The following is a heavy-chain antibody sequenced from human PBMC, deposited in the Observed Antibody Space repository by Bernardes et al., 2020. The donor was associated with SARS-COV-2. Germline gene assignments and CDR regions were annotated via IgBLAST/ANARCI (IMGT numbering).Heavy chain of an antibody. CDR1: GGIFSHYV. CDR2: IIPLFGRT. D-gene: IGHD2-2*01. CDR3: ARGKYQLRGSWYYNGLDV. J-gene: IGHJ6*02. Sequence: SVKVSCKTSGGIFSHYVFSWVRQAPGHGLEWMGGIIPLFGRTLYAQKLQGRVAISADTSTNIAYMELSSLRSDDTALYYCARGKYQLRGSWYYNGLDVWGQGSTVTVAS. V-gene: IGHV1-69*06.